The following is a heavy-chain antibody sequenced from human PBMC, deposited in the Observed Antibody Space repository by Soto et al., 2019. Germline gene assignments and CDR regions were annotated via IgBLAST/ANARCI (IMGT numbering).Heavy chain of an antibody. CDR3: ARGVRRYYDSSGYYFFDY. V-gene: IGHV1-2*04. J-gene: IGHJ4*02. CDR1: GYTVTGFY. Sequence: ASVKVSCKASGYTVTGFYMHWVRQAPGQGLEWMGWINPNSGGTNYAQKFQGWVTMTRDTSISTAYMELSRLRSDDTAVYYCARGVRRYYDSSGYYFFDYWGQGTLVTVSS. D-gene: IGHD3-22*01. CDR2: INPNSGGT.